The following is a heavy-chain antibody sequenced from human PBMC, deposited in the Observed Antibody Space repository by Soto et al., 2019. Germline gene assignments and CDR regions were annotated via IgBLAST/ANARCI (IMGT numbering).Heavy chain of an antibody. V-gene: IGHV1-8*01. J-gene: IGHJ3*01. CDR3: ARGYFMTTLVLDF. Sequence: ASVKVSCKASGYTFTSYDINWVRQATGQGLEWMGWMNPNSGNTGYAQRFQGRVTMTRNTSISTAYMELSSLRSEDTAVYYCARGYFMTTLVLDFSGQGTMVIVSS. CDR1: GYTFTSYD. D-gene: IGHD4-17*01. CDR2: MNPNSGNT.